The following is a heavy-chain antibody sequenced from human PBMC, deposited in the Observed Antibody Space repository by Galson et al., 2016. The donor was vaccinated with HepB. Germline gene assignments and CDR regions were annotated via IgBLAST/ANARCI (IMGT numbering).Heavy chain of an antibody. J-gene: IGHJ4*02. CDR1: GFTFSLYG. Sequence: SLRLSCAASGFTFSLYGMHWVRQAPGKGLEWLAILSYDGSNKYYADSVEGRFTISRDNSKNTLYLQMNSLRAEDTAVYSCAKDSRGGNGWYSYYFDYWGQGTLVTVSS. V-gene: IGHV3-30*18. CDR3: AKDSRGGNGWYSYYFDY. D-gene: IGHD6-19*01. CDR2: LSYDGSNK.